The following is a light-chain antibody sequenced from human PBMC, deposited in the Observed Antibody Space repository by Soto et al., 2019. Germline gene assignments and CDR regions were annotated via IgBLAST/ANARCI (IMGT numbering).Light chain of an antibody. Sequence: QSALTQPPSASGSPGQSVTISCTGSSSDVGNYVAWYQQHPGKAPKLMIYEVSKRPSGVPDRFSGAKSGNTASLTVSGLQTEDEADYYCSSFGGNNNFVFGTGTKLTVL. CDR1: SSDVGNY. CDR3: SSFGGNNNFV. CDR2: EVS. V-gene: IGLV2-8*01. J-gene: IGLJ1*01.